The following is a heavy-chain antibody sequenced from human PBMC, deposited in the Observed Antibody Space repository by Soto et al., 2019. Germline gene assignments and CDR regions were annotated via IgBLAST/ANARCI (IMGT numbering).Heavy chain of an antibody. V-gene: IGHV3-21*01. CDR2: ISSSSSYI. D-gene: IGHD2-8*01. Sequence: EVQLVESGGGLVKPGGSLRLSCAASGFTFSSYSMNWVRQAPGKGLEWVSSISSSSSYIYYADSVKGRFTISRDNAKNSLYLQMNSLRAEDTAVYYCARVHDSMHYYYYMDVWGKGTTVTVSS. J-gene: IGHJ6*03. CDR1: GFTFSSYS. CDR3: ARVHDSMHYYYYMDV.